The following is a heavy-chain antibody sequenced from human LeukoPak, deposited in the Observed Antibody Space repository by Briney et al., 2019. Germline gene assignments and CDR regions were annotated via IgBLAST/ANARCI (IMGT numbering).Heavy chain of an antibody. CDR3: AKDPNGARPEVYHRMDV. CDR2: INTNTGNP. D-gene: IGHD2-8*01. J-gene: IGHJ6*02. V-gene: IGHV7-4-1*02. CDR1: GYTFTSYA. Sequence: ASVKVSCKASGYTFTSYAMNWVRQAPEQGLEWMGWINTNTGNPTYAQGFTGRFVFSLDTSVSTAYLQISSLKAEDTAVYYCAKDPNGARPEVYHRMDVWGQGTTVTVSS.